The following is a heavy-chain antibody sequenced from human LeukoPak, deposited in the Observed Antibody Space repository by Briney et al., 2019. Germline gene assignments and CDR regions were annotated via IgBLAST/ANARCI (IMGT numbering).Heavy chain of an antibody. CDR2: IYYSGST. CDR1: GGSISSSSYY. V-gene: IGHV4-39*01. J-gene: IGHJ5*02. Sequence: SETLSLTCTVSGGSISSSSYYWGWIRQPPGKGLEWIGSIYYSGSTYYNPSLKSRVTTSVDTSKNQFSLKLSSVTAADTAVYYCARYITMVRGVIHNWFDPWGQGTLVTVSS. CDR3: ARYITMVRGVIHNWFDP. D-gene: IGHD3-10*01.